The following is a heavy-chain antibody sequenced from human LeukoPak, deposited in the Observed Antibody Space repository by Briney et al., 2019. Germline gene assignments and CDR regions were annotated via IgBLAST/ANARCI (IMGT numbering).Heavy chain of an antibody. CDR2: IRSKAYRGTT. V-gene: IGHV3-49*04. CDR1: GFSFHDYG. CDR3: TSVFDTSSYFHPGIDY. Sequence: GGSLRLSCAASGFSFHDYGLSWVRQAPGKGLEWVGFIRSKAYRGTTQYAASVKGRFTISRDDSKSIAYLQTNSLKTEDTAVYYCTSVFDTSSYFHPGIDYWGQGTLVTVSS. D-gene: IGHD3-22*01. J-gene: IGHJ4*02.